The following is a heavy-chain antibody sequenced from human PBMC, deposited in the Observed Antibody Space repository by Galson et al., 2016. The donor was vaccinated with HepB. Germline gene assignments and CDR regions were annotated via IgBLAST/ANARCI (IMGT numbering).Heavy chain of an antibody. Sequence: QSGAEVKEPGESLRISCETSGYDFASLWIAWVRQKPGKGLEWMGMILPDDSDTKYNPPFQGLAIISADKSINTTFLQWSSLKASDTAMYYCARLGYYDSSGYYGPGGYWGQGTLVTVSS. V-gene: IGHV5-51*01. CDR3: ARLGYYDSSGYYGPGGY. J-gene: IGHJ4*02. CDR1: GYDFASLW. D-gene: IGHD3-22*01. CDR2: ILPDDSDT.